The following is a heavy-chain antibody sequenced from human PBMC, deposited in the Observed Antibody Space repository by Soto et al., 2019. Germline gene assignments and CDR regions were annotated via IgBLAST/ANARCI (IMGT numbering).Heavy chain of an antibody. D-gene: IGHD2-8*02. Sequence: QVQVQESGPGLVRPSQTLSLTCTVSGASINRDPYYWSWIRQHPVKGLEWIGYIYYNGDTDYNPSLKSRVTISLDTSKNQISLKLSSVTAADTAVYYCARDQGGTVLKGSGMDVWGQGTTVIVS. V-gene: IGHV4-31*03. CDR2: IYYNGDT. CDR1: GASINRDPYY. CDR3: ARDQGGTVLKGSGMDV. J-gene: IGHJ6*02.